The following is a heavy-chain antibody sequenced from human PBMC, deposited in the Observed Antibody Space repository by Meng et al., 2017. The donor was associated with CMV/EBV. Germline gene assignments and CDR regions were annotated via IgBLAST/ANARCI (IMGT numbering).Heavy chain of an antibody. CDR2: ISSSSSYI. D-gene: IGHD6-13*01. J-gene: IGHJ4*02. CDR1: GFTFSSYS. V-gene: IGHV3-21*01. CDR3: AMLYSSSWYYFDY. Sequence: GESLKISCAASGFTFSSYSMNWGRQAPGKGLEWVSSISSSSSYIYYADSVKGRFTISRDNAKNSLYLQMNSLRAEDTAVYYCAMLYSSSWYYFDYWGQGTLVTVSS.